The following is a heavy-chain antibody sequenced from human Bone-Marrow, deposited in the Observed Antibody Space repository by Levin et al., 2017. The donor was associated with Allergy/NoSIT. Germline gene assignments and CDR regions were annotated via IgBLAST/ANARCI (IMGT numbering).Heavy chain of an antibody. J-gene: IGHJ4*02. V-gene: IGHV1-18*01. CDR1: GYSFTTYA. Sequence: GASVKVSCKTSGYSFTTYAITWVRQAPGQGLEWMGWISTDSGDASYAQKLQGRVSMITDTSTNTAYMELRSLRSDDTAVYYCATFRGYSFDYWGQGTLVTVSS. CDR2: ISTDSGDA. D-gene: IGHD1-1*01. CDR3: ATFRGYSFDY.